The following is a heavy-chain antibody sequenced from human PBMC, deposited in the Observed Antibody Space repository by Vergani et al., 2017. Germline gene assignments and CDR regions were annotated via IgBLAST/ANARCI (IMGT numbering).Heavy chain of an antibody. CDR3: ASLGGGGYSYGYGLYYFDY. CDR2: ISWNSGSI. Sequence: EVQLVESGGGLVQPGRSLRLSCAASGFTFDDYAMHWARQAPGKGLEWVSGISWNSGSIGYADSVKGRFTISRDNAKNSLYLQMNSLRAEDTAVYYCASLGGGGYSYGYGLYYFDYWGQGTLVTVSS. CDR1: GFTFDDYA. D-gene: IGHD5-18*01. V-gene: IGHV3-9*01. J-gene: IGHJ4*02.